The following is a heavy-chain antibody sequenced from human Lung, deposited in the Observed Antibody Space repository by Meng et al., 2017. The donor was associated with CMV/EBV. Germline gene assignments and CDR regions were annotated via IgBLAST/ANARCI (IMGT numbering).Heavy chain of an antibody. CDR3: TASIIAAGTVDL. V-gene: IGHV3-33*01. D-gene: IGHD6-6*01. Sequence: GGSLRLXXAASGFAFKDYGVHWVRQAPGKGPEWVAVIWSNGINKYYKDSVKGRFTISRDNSKYTLFLQMNSLTAEDTAVYYCTASIIAAGTVDLWGQGTXVTVSS. CDR1: GFAFKDYG. CDR2: IWSNGINK. J-gene: IGHJ4*02.